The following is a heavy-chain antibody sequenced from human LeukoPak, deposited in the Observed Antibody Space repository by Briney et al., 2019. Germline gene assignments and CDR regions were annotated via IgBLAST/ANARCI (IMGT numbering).Heavy chain of an antibody. J-gene: IGHJ3*02. Sequence: ASVKVSCKASGYTFTRYYMHWVRQAPGQGLEWMGIINPSGGSTSYAQKFQGRVTMTRDTSTNTVYMKLSSLRSDDTAVYYCARDREYGSSAFDIWGQGTMVTVSS. CDR1: GYTFTRYY. CDR3: ARDREYGSSAFDI. D-gene: IGHD3-10*01. CDR2: INPSGGST. V-gene: IGHV1-46*01.